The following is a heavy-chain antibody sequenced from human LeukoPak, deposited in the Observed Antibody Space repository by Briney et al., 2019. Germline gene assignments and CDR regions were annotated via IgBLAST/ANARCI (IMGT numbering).Heavy chain of an antibody. V-gene: IGHV5-51*01. CDR1: GYSFTSYW. CDR2: IYPGDSDT. Sequence: GESLKISCKGSGYSFTSYWIGWVRQMPGKGLEWMGIIYPGDSDTRYSPSFQGQVTISADKSISTAYLQWSSLKVSDTAVYYCASLKYSSGWYPPAGWFDPWGQGTLVTVSS. J-gene: IGHJ5*02. D-gene: IGHD6-19*01. CDR3: ASLKYSSGWYPPAGWFDP.